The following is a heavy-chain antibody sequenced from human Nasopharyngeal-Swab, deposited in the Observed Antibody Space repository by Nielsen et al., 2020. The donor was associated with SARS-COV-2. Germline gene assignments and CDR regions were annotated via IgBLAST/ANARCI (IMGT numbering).Heavy chain of an antibody. V-gene: IGHV3-21*01. J-gene: IGHJ4*02. CDR2: ISSSSSYI. D-gene: IGHD6-13*01. CDR1: GFPFSSYS. Sequence: GSLKISCAASGFPFSSYSMNWVRQAPGKGLEWVSSISSSSSYIYYADSVKGPFTISRDNPKNSLYLQMNSLRAEDTAVYCCARSHRSSWDYWGQGTLVTVSS. CDR3: ARSHRSSWDY.